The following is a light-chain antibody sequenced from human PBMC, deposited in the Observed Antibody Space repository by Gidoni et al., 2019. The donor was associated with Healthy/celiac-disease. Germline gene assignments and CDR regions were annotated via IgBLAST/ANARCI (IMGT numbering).Light chain of an antibody. CDR3: QQSYSTPLT. J-gene: IGKJ4*01. CDR2: AAS. CDR1: QSMSSY. Sequence: DIQMTQSTSSLSASVGDRVTIPCRASQSMSSYLNWYQQKPGKAPKLLIYAASSLQSGVPSRFSGSGSGTDFTLTISSLQPEDFATYYCQQSYSTPLTFGGGTKVEIK. V-gene: IGKV1-39*01.